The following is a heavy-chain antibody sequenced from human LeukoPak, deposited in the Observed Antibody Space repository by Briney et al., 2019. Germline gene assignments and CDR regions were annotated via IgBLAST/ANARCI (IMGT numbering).Heavy chain of an antibody. CDR1: GYTLTELS. D-gene: IGHD3-22*01. J-gene: IGHJ4*02. CDR2: FDPEDGET. CDR3: ATDLAGGYYDSSGYYHTQDY. Sequence: GASVKVSCKVSGYTLTELSMHWVRQAPGKGLEWMGGFDPEDGETIYAQKFQGRVTMTEDTSTDTAYMELSSLRSEDTAVYYCATDLAGGYYDSSGYYHTQDYWGQGTLVTVSS. V-gene: IGHV1-24*01.